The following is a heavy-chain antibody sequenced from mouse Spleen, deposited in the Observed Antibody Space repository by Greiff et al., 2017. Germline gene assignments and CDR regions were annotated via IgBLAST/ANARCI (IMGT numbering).Heavy chain of an antibody. CDR3: ARWDITTVPYYFDY. CDR1: GYSITSDYY. CDR2: ISYDGSN. J-gene: IGHJ2*01. D-gene: IGHD1-1*01. V-gene: IGHV3-6*01. Sequence: ESGPGLVKPSQSLSLTCSVTGYSITSDYYWNWIRQFPGNKLEWMGYISYDGSNNYNPSLKNRISITRDTSKNQFFLKLNSVTTEDTATYYCARWDITTVPYYFDYWGQGTTLTVSS.